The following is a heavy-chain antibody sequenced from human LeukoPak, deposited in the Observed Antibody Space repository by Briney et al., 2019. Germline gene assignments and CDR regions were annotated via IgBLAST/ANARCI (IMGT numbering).Heavy chain of an antibody. CDR2: IRYDGSNK. Sequence: GGYLRLSCAASGFTFSSYGMHWVRQAPGKGLEWVAFIRYDGSNKYYADSVKGRFTISRDNAKNSLYLQMNSLRAEDTAVYYCARDGDVLRFLEWLLPRQRNYYYYYMDVWGKGTTVTVPS. CDR1: GFTFSSYG. V-gene: IGHV3-30*02. CDR3: ARDGDVLRFLEWLLPRQRNYYYYYMDV. J-gene: IGHJ6*03. D-gene: IGHD3-3*01.